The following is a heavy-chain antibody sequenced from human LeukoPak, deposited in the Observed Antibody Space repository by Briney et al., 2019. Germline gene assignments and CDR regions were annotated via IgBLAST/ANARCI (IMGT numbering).Heavy chain of an antibody. J-gene: IGHJ4*02. D-gene: IGHD3-22*01. Sequence: GASVTVSCKASGYTFTGYYMHWVRPAPGQGLEWLGWINPNSGGTNYAQKCQGRVTMTRDTSISTAYMELSRLRSDDTAVYYCAREEDSYDSSGYYGSWGQGTLVTVSS. CDR1: GYTFTGYY. CDR2: INPNSGGT. CDR3: AREEDSYDSSGYYGS. V-gene: IGHV1-2*02.